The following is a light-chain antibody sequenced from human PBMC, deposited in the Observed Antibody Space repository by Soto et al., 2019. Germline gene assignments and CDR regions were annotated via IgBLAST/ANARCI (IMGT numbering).Light chain of an antibody. CDR3: SSYISSSTYV. V-gene: IGLV2-14*01. CDR2: DVS. Sequence: ALTQPASVSGSPGQSITISCIGTSSDIGRYNYVSWYQQYPGKAPKFMIYDVSNRPSGVSNRFSGSKSGNTASLTISGLQAEDEADYYCSSYISSSTYVFGTGTKVTVL. CDR1: SSDIGRYNY. J-gene: IGLJ1*01.